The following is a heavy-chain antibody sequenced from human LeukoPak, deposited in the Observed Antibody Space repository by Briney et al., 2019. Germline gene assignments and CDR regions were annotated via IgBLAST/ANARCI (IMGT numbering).Heavy chain of an antibody. CDR3: AKSLRITMVRGVRDEYYFDY. J-gene: IGHJ4*02. CDR1: GFTFSCYG. CDR2: ISGSGGST. D-gene: IGHD3-10*01. V-gene: IGHV3-23*01. Sequence: GGSLRLSCAASGFTFSCYGMSWVRQAPGKGLEWVSAISGSGGSTYYADSVKGRFTISRDNSKNTLYLQMNSLRAEDTAVYYCAKSLRITMVRGVRDEYYFDYWGQGTLVTVSS.